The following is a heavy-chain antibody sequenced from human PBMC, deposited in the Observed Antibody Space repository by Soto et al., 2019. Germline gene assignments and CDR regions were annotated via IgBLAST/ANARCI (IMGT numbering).Heavy chain of an antibody. J-gene: IGHJ3*02. Sequence: SETLSLTCAVSGYSISSGYYWGWIRQPPGKGLEWIGSIYHSGSTYYNPSLKSRVTISVDTSKNQLSLKLSSVTAADTAVYYCARDPGASDAFDIWGQGTMVTVAS. CDR3: ARDPGASDAFDI. CDR2: IYHSGST. V-gene: IGHV4-38-2*02. CDR1: GYSISSGYY. D-gene: IGHD1-26*01.